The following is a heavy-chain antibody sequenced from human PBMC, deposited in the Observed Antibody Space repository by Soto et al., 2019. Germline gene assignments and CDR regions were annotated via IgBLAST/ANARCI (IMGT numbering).Heavy chain of an antibody. CDR3: ARVHSSCWYDPRTFDY. CDR2: ISAYNGNT. V-gene: IGHV1-18*01. J-gene: IGHJ4*02. CDR1: GYTFTSYG. Sequence: QVQLVQSGAEVKKPGASVKVSCKASGYTFTSYGISWVRQAPGQVLEWLGWISAYNGNTNYAQKLQGRVTMTTDTSTSTAYMELRSLRSDDTAVYYCARVHSSCWYDPRTFDYWGQGTLVTVSS. D-gene: IGHD6-19*01.